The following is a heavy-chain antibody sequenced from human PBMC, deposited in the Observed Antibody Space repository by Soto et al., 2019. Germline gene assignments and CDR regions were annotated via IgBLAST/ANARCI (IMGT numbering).Heavy chain of an antibody. CDR3: ARGGFCGGTTCYTNFHYGLDV. D-gene: IGHD2-2*02. V-gene: IGHV3-30-3*01. CDR1: GFTFSTYT. Sequence: QVPLVESGGGVVQPGTSLRLSCAASGFTFSTYTMHWVRQAPGKGLEWVALISYGGDIENHADSVKGRFTISRDNSKNTVSLHMSSLRAEDTAVYYCARGGFCGGTTCYTNFHYGLDVWGQGTTVTVTS. J-gene: IGHJ6*01. CDR2: ISYGGDIE.